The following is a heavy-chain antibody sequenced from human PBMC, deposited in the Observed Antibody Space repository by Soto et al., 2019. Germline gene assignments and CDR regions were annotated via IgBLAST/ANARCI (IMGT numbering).Heavy chain of an antibody. CDR1: GGSISSYY. Sequence: SETLSLTCTVSGGSISSYYWSWIRQPPGKGLEWIGYIYYSGSTNYNPSLKSRVTISVDTSKNQFSLKLSSVTAADTAVYYCARLDSGSYYGGGYFDYWGQGTLVTVSS. D-gene: IGHD1-26*01. J-gene: IGHJ4*02. CDR3: ARLDSGSYYGGGYFDY. CDR2: IYYSGST. V-gene: IGHV4-59*08.